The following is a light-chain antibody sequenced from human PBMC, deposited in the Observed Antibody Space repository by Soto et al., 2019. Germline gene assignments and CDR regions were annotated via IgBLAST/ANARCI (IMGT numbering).Light chain of an antibody. Sequence: DIVMTQSPDSLAVSLGERVTINCKSRQNLLYISNNKNYLAWYQQKPGQPPKLLIYWASTRESGVPDRFSGSGSGTDFTLTISSVQAEDVAVYYCQQYYSTLTFGQGTKLEIK. V-gene: IGKV4-1*01. CDR1: QNLLYISNNKNY. CDR2: WAS. J-gene: IGKJ2*01. CDR3: QQYYSTLT.